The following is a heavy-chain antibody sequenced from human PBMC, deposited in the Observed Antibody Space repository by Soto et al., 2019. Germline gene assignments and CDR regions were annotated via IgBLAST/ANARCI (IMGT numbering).Heavy chain of an antibody. D-gene: IGHD6-19*01. J-gene: IGHJ6*02. CDR1: GYTFTGYY. V-gene: IGHV1-2*04. CDR2: INPNSGGT. Sequence: GASVKVSCKASGYTFTGYYMHWVRQAPGQGLEWMGWINPNSGGTNYAQKFQGWVTMTRDTSISTAYMELSRLRSDDTAVYYCARDQKGAVAGHYYYYGMDVWGQGTTVTVSS. CDR3: ARDQKGAVAGHYYYYGMDV.